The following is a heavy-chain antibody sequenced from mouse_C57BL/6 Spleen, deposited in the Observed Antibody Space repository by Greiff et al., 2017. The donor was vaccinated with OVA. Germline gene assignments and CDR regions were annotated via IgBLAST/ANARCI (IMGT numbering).Heavy chain of an antibody. J-gene: IGHJ4*01. CDR2: INPNNGGT. CDR3: ARPLIYYDYEGYDMDY. Sequence: VQLQQSGPELVKPGASVKIPCKASGYTFTDYNMDWVKQSHGKSLEWIGDINPNNGGTIYNQKFKGKATLTVDKSSSTAYMELRSLTSEDTAVYYCARPLIYYDYEGYDMDYWGQGTSVTVSS. D-gene: IGHD2-4*01. V-gene: IGHV1-18*01. CDR1: GYTFTDYN.